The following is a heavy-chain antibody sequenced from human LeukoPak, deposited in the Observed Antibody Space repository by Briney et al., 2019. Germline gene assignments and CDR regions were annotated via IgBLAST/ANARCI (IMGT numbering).Heavy chain of an antibody. CDR1: GYSISSGYY. D-gene: IGHD5-12*01. J-gene: IGHJ4*02. V-gene: IGHV4-38-2*02. CDR3: ARPTVWWLRWRYFDY. CDR2: IYHSGST. Sequence: SETLSLTCTVSGYSISSGYYWGWIRQPPGKGLEWIGSIYHSGSTYYNPSLKSRVTISVDTSKNQFSLKLSSVTAADTAVYYCARPTVWWLRWRYFDYWGQGTLVTVSS.